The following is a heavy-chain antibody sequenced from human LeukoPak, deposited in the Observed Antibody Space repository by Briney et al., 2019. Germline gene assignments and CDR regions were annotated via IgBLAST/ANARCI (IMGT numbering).Heavy chain of an antibody. CDR2: ISSNGGST. CDR3: ARAPTDFWNPPDWFDP. Sequence: GGSLRLSCAASGFTFSSYAMHWVRQAPGKGLEYVSAISSNGGSTYYANSVKGRFTISRDNSKNTLYLQMGSLRAEDMAVYYCARAPTDFWNPPDWFDPWGQGTLVTVSS. CDR1: GFTFSSYA. V-gene: IGHV3-64*01. D-gene: IGHD3-3*01. J-gene: IGHJ5*02.